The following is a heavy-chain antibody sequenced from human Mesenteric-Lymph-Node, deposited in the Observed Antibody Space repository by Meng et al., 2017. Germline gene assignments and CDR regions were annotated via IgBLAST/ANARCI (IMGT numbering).Heavy chain of an antibody. CDR2: ISYDGSNK. CDR1: GFTLSSYA. J-gene: IGHJ4*02. V-gene: IGHV3-30-3*01. CDR3: ARDQNIYYFDY. Sequence: QVHLVESGGGGVQPGRSRRLSCAVSGFTLSSYAMPWVRQAPGKGLEWVAVISYDGSNKYYADSVKGRFTISRDNSKNTLYLQMNSLIAEDTAVYYCARDQNIYYFDYWGQGTLVTVSS. D-gene: IGHD1/OR15-1a*01.